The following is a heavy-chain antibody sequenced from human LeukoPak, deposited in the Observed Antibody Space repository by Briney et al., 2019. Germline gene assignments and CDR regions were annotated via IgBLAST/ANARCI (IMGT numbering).Heavy chain of an antibody. CDR1: GFTFSSYA. CDR3: AKDNQYSAD. Sequence: PGGSLRLSCAASGFTFSSYAMNWVRQAPGKGLEWVSTISDSGGSTYYADSVKGRFTISRDNSKNTLYLQMNSLRAEDSAVYYCAKDNQYSADWGQGTLVTVSS. J-gene: IGHJ4*02. D-gene: IGHD2-21*01. V-gene: IGHV3-23*01. CDR2: ISDSGGST.